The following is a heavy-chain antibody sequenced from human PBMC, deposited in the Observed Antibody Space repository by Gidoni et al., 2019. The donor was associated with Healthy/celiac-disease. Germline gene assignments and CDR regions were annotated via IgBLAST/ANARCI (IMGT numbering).Heavy chain of an antibody. Sequence: QVQLVQSGAEVKKPGSSVKVSCKASGGTFRSYAISWVRQAPGQGLEWMGRIIPILGIANYAQKFQGRVTITADKSTSTAYMELSSLRSEDTAVYYCARESYGDYVVWFDPWGQGTLVTVSS. V-gene: IGHV1-69*09. J-gene: IGHJ5*02. CDR1: GGTFRSYA. CDR2: IIPILGIA. CDR3: ARESYGDYVVWFDP. D-gene: IGHD4-17*01.